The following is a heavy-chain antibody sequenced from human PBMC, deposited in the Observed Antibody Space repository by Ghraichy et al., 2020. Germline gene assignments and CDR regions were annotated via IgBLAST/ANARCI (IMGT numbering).Heavy chain of an antibody. CDR1: EFTFRKYA. CDR2: IGGSGVST. D-gene: IGHD3-10*01. V-gene: IGHV3-23*01. CDR3: AKSFESSWFGEALDAFDM. Sequence: GGSLRLSCVASEFTFRKYAMNWVRQAPGKGLEWVSAIGGSGVSTYYADSVKGRFTISRDNSKNTLFLQMSSLRDEDTAVYYCAKSFESSWFGEALDAFDMWGQGTMVIVSP. J-gene: IGHJ3*02.